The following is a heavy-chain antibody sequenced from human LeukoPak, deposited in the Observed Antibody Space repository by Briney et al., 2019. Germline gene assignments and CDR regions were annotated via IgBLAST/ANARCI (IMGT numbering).Heavy chain of an antibody. D-gene: IGHD2-2*01. J-gene: IGHJ4*02. CDR2: IHYSGST. CDR1: GGSISSYY. Sequence: SETLSLTCTVSGGSISSYYWSWIRQPPGKGLECIGYIHYSGSTNYNPSLKSRVTISVDTSKNQFSLKLKSVTAADTAVYYCASKGSSSSRYYFDYWGQGTLVTVSS. V-gene: IGHV4-59*01. CDR3: ASKGSSSSRYYFDY.